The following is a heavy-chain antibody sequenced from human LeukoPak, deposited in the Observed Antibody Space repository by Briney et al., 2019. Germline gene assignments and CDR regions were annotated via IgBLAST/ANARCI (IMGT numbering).Heavy chain of an antibody. D-gene: IGHD3-10*01. CDR1: GGSISSYY. CDR2: IYTSGST. CDR3: AREEYYYGSGSYYTY. J-gene: IGHJ4*02. V-gene: IGHV4-4*07. Sequence: PSETLSLTCAVSGGSISSYYRSWIRQPPGKGLEWIGRIYTSGSTKYNPSLKSRVTMSVDTPKSQFPLQLSSVTAADTAVYYCAREEYYYGSGSYYTYWGQGTLVTVSS.